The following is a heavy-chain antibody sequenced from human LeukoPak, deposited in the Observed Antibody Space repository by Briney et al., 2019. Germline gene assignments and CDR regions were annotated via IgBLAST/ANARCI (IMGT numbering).Heavy chain of an antibody. CDR2: INHSGST. V-gene: IGHV4-34*01. CDR1: GGSFSGYY. CDR3: ARDLGGYSGYDPAFDI. J-gene: IGHJ3*02. D-gene: IGHD5-12*01. Sequence: SETLSLTCAVYGGSFSGYYWSWIRQPPGKGLEWIGEINHSGSTNYNPSLKSRVTISVDTSKNQFSLKLSSVTAADTAVYYCARDLGGYSGYDPAFDIWGQGTMVTVSS.